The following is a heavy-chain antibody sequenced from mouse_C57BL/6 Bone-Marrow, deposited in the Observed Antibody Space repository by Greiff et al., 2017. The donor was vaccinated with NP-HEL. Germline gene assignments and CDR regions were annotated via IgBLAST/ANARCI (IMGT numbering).Heavy chain of an antibody. CDR3: ATPTMVTTDWYFDV. CDR2: ISSGSSTI. CDR1: GFTFSDYG. V-gene: IGHV5-17*01. J-gene: IGHJ1*03. Sequence: EVHLVESGGGLVKPGGSLKLSCAASGFTFSDYGMHWVRQAPEKGLEWVAYISSGSSTIYYADTVKGRFTISRDNAKNTLFLQMTSLRSEDTAMYYCATPTMVTTDWYFDVWGTGTTVTVSS. D-gene: IGHD2-9*01.